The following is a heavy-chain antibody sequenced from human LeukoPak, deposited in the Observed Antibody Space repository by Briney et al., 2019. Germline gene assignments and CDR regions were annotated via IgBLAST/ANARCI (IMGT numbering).Heavy chain of an antibody. CDR3: ARVRCSGGSCYTGFDY. D-gene: IGHD2-15*01. V-gene: IGHV1-2*02. CDR1: GYTFTGCY. CDR2: INPNSGGT. J-gene: IGHJ4*02. Sequence: ASVKVSCKASGYTFTGCYMHWVRQAPGQGLERMGWINPNSGGTNYAQKFQGRVTMTRDTSISTAYMELSRLRSDDTAVYYCARVRCSGGSCYTGFDYWGQGTLVTVSS.